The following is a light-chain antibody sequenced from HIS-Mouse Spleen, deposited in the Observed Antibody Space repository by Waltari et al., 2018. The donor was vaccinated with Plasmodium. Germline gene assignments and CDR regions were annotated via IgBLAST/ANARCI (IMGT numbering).Light chain of an antibody. CDR2: RNN. CDR3: AAWDDSRSGPV. CDR1: SSNIGSNY. Sequence: QSVLTQPPSASGTPGQRVTISCSGSSSNIGSNYVYWYQQLPGTAPKLLIYRNNQRPVGCPDRFSGSKSGASASLAISGLRSEDEADYYCAAWDDSRSGPVFGGGTKLTVL. V-gene: IGLV1-47*01. J-gene: IGLJ3*02.